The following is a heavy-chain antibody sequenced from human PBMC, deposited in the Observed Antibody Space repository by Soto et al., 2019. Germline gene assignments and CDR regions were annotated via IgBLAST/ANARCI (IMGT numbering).Heavy chain of an antibody. CDR3: ARGARYCSSTSCSSCFDP. V-gene: IGHV3-33*01. CDR1: GFTFSSYG. J-gene: IGHJ5*02. D-gene: IGHD2-2*01. Sequence: GGSLRLSCAASGFTFSSYGMHWVRQAPGKGLEWVAVIWYDGSNKYYADSVKGRFTISRDNSKNTLYLQMNSLRAEDTAVYYFARGARYCSSTSCSSCFDPWGQGTLVTVSS. CDR2: IWYDGSNK.